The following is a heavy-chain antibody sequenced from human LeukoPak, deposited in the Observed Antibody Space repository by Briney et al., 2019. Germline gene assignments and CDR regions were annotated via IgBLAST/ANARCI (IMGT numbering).Heavy chain of an antibody. V-gene: IGHV3-7*03. J-gene: IGHJ3*02. CDR1: GFTLSSYW. D-gene: IGHD3-10*01. CDR3: ARDWVAGVPFDAFDI. CDR2: IKEDGSEK. Sequence: GGSLRLSCAASGFTLSSYWMSWVRQAPGKGLEWVANIKEDGSEKYYVDSVKGRFTIYRDNAKNSLYLHMNSLTAEDTAMCYCARDWVAGVPFDAFDIWGQGTMVSVSS.